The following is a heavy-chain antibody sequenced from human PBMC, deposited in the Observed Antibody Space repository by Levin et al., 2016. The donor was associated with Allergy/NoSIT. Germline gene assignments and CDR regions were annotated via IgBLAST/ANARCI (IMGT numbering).Heavy chain of an antibody. V-gene: IGHV1-46*01. CDR2: IKPSGGST. J-gene: IGHJ4*02. Sequence: WVRQAPGQGLEWMGIIKPSGGSTTYAQKFQGRVTMTRDTSTSTVYMELSSLKSEDTAVYYCARDSGSHMYYFDYWGQGTLVTVSS. D-gene: IGHD3-10*01. CDR3: ARDSGSHMYYFDY.